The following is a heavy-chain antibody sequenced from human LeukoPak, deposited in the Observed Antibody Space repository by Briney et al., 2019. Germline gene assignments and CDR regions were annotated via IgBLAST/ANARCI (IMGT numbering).Heavy chain of an antibody. V-gene: IGHV4-31*03. Sequence: SQTLSLTCTVSGGSISSGGYYWSWIRQHPGKGLEWIGYIYYSGSTYYDPSLKSRVTISVDTSKNQFSLKLSSVTAADTAVYHCARRYMTSARFDPWGQGTLVTVSS. D-gene: IGHD1-1*01. CDR3: ARRYMTSARFDP. J-gene: IGHJ5*02. CDR2: IYYSGST. CDR1: GGSISSGGYY.